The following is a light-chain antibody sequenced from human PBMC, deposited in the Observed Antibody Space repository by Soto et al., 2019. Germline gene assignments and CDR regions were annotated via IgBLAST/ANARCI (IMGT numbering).Light chain of an antibody. CDR1: QSVSSN. J-gene: IGKJ1*01. CDR3: QQYGSSPPVT. Sequence: IVMTQSPGTLSVSPGERVTLSYRASQSVSSNLAWYQQKPGQAPRLLISGASTRATGIPARFSGSGSGTDFTLTISRLEPEDFAVYYCQQYGSSPPVTFGQGTKVDI. CDR2: GAS. V-gene: IGKV3-20*01.